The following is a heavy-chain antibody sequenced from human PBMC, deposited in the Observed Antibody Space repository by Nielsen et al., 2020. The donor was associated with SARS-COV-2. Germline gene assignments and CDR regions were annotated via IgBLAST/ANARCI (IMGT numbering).Heavy chain of an antibody. V-gene: IGHV3-9*01. CDR2: ISWNSGSI. CDR3: AGGGSYYY. J-gene: IGHJ4*02. Sequence: SLRLSCAASGFPFDDYAMHWVRQAPGKGLEWVSGISWNSGSIGYADSVKGRFTISRDNAKNSLYLQMNSLRAEDTALYYCAGGGSYYYWGQGTLVTVSS. D-gene: IGHD1-26*01. CDR1: GFPFDDYA.